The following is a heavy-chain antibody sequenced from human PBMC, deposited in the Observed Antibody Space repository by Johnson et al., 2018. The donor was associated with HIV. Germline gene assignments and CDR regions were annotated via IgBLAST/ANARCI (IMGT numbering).Heavy chain of an antibody. CDR3: ASRSTSMTDAFDI. CDR1: GFTFSSYA. CDR2: ISSNGGST. V-gene: IGHV3-64*01. Sequence: EQLVESGGGVVQPGRSLRLSCAASGFTFSSYAMHWVRQAPGKGLEYVSAISSNGGSTYYANSVKGRFTISRDNAKNSLYLQMNSLRAEDTAVYYCASRSTSMTDAFDIWGQGTMVTVSS. D-gene: IGHD2-2*01. J-gene: IGHJ3*02.